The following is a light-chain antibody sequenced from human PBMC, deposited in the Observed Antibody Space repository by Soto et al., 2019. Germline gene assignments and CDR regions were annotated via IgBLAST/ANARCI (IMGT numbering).Light chain of an antibody. CDR1: SSNIGKNY. CDR2: DND. Sequence: QSVLTQPPSVSAAPGEKVTISCSGSSSNIGKNYVSWYQQFPGTAPKLLSYDNDKRPSGIPDRFSGSKSGTSATLGITGLQTGDEADYYCGTWDSSLSVVVFGGGTKVTVL. V-gene: IGLV1-51*01. J-gene: IGLJ2*01. CDR3: GTWDSSLSVVV.